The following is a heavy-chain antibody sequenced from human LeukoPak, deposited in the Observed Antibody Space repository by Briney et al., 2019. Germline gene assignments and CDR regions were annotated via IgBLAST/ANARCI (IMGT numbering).Heavy chain of an antibody. CDR3: ARSSHSGSYHFDY. Sequence: ASVKVSCKASGYTFTSYDLNWVRQAPGQGLEWMGRIIPILGIANYAQKFQGRVTITADKSTSTAYMELSSLRSEDTAVYYCARSSHSGSYHFDYWGQGTLVTVSS. CDR1: GYTFTSYD. D-gene: IGHD3-10*01. V-gene: IGHV1-69*04. J-gene: IGHJ4*02. CDR2: IIPILGIA.